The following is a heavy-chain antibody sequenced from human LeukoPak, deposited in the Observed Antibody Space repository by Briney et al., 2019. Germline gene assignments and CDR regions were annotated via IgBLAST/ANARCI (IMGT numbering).Heavy chain of an antibody. Sequence: GGSLGLSCAASGFTFSSYSMNWVRQAPGKGLEWVSSISSSSSYIYYADSVKGRFTISRDNAKNSLYLQMNSLRAEDTAVYYCARDYDILTGYYTPLGFDYWGQGTLVTVSS. J-gene: IGHJ4*02. CDR2: ISSSSSYI. CDR1: GFTFSSYS. CDR3: ARDYDILTGYYTPLGFDY. V-gene: IGHV3-21*01. D-gene: IGHD3-9*01.